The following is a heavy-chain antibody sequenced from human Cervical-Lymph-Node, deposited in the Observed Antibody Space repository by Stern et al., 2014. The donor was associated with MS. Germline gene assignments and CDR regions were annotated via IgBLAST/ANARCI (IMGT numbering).Heavy chain of an antibody. CDR2: VVVFNGDV. CDR3: ASERYTYYDDQRPPGGFDP. D-gene: IGHD3-3*01. CDR1: GITFSHSA. Sequence: QLVQSGPEVKKPGTSVKVSCKASGITFSHSAIQWLRQARGQRPEWIGWVVVFNGDVNYAPMFQERATITRDMSTSTVYMELRSLRSEDTAIYYCASERYTYYDDQRPPGGFDPWGQGTLVTVSS. J-gene: IGHJ5*02. V-gene: IGHV1-58*02.